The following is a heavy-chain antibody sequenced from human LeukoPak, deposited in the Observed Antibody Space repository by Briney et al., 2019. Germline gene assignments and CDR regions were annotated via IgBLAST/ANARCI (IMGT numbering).Heavy chain of an antibody. J-gene: IGHJ6*03. CDR2: INPNSGGT. CDR1: GYTFTSYG. D-gene: IGHD2-2*01. Sequence: GASVKVSCKASGYTFTSYGISWVRQAPGQGLEWVGWINPNSGGTNYAQRFQGKVTMTRDTSISTAYMELSRLRSDDTAVYYCAREREYQLLNYYYYYMDVWGKGATVTVSS. CDR3: AREREYQLLNYYYYYMDV. V-gene: IGHV1-2*02.